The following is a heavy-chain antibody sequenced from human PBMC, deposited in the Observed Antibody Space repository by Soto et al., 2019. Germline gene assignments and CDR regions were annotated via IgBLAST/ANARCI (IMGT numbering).Heavy chain of an antibody. D-gene: IGHD3-16*01. CDR3: ASRIRHSHDVDI. J-gene: IGHJ3*02. CDR1: GYSFSSYG. CDR2: IGAYNGNT. Sequence: ASVKVSCKASGYSFSSYGIHWVRQAPGQGLEWMGWIGAYNGNTNYAQKFQGRVTMTTDTSTSTANMELRSLTSDDTAVYYCASRIRHSHDVDIWGQGTMVTVSS. V-gene: IGHV1-18*04.